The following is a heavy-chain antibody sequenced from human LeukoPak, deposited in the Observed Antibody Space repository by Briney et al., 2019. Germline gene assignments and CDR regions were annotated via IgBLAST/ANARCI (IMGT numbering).Heavy chain of an antibody. V-gene: IGHV4-31*03. D-gene: IGHD6-6*01. J-gene: IGHJ5*02. Sequence: SQTLSLTCTVSGGSISSGGYYWSWIRQHPGKGLEWIGYIYYSGSTYYNPSLKSRVTMSVDTSKYQFSLKLSSVTAADTAVYYCARDVSSSPQWFDPWGQGTLVTVSS. CDR2: IYYSGST. CDR3: ARDVSSSPQWFDP. CDR1: GGSISSGGYY.